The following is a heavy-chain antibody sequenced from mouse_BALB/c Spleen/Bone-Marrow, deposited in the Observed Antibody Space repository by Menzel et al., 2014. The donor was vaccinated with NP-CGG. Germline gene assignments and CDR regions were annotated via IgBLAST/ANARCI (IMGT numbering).Heavy chain of an antibody. CDR2: IWGDGST. CDR1: GFSLTGYG. J-gene: IGHJ3*01. D-gene: IGHD2-4*01. V-gene: IGHV2-6-7*01. Sequence: QVQLQQSGPGLVSPSQSLSITCTVSGFSLTGYGVNWVRQPPGKGLEWLGMIWGDGSTDYNSALKSRLSISKDNSKSQVFLKMNSLQTDDTARYYCASSTMITTGFAYWGQGTLSLSLQ. CDR3: ASSTMITTGFAY.